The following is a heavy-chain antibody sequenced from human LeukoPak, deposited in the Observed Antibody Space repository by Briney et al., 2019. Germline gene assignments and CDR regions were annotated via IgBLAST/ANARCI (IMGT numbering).Heavy chain of an antibody. V-gene: IGHV1-2*02. J-gene: IGHJ3*02. CDR3: ARDRGGGIPAAFDI. CDR1: GYTFTGYY. CDR2: INPNSGGT. D-gene: IGHD3-16*02. Sequence: GASVKVSCTASGYTFTGYYMHWVRQAPGQGLEWMGWINPNSGGTNYAQKFQGRVTMTRDTSISTAYMELSRLRSDDTAVYYCARDRGGGIPAAFDIWGQGTMVTVSS.